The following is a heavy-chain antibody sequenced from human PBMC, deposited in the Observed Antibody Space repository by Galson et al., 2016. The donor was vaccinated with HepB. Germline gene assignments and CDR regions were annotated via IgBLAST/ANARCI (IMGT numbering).Heavy chain of an antibody. J-gene: IGHJ4*02. CDR1: GFIFSSYG. CDR3: ARNFGPAPYVSGSLLFDF. Sequence: SLRLSCAASGFIFSSYGMHWVRQAPGKGLEWVAVIWYDGSKKYYADSVRGRFTISRDKSKNTVYLQMNSLRVEDTAVFYCARNFGPAPYVSGSLLFDFWGQGTLVTVSS. D-gene: IGHD3-10*01. V-gene: IGHV3-33*01. CDR2: IWYDGSKK.